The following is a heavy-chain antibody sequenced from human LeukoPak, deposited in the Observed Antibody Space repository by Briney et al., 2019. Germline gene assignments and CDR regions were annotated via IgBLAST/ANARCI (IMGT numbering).Heavy chain of an antibody. V-gene: IGHV1-2*02. CDR3: ARVSHSGWYANFDY. J-gene: IGHJ4*02. CDR1: GCTFTGYY. Sequence: GASVKVSCKASGCTFTGYYMHWVRQAPGQGLEWMGWINPNSGGTNYAQKFQGRVTMTRDTSISTAYMELSRLRSDDTAVYYCARVSHSGWYANFDYWGQGTLVTVSS. D-gene: IGHD6-19*01. CDR2: INPNSGGT.